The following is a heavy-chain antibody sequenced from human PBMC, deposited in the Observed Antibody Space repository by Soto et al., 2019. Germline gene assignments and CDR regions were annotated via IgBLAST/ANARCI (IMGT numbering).Heavy chain of an antibody. CDR2: ISAHNGNT. CDR3: VRSLYPRGYYRV. V-gene: IGHV1-18*01. Sequence: QVQLVQSGDEVKKPGASVKVSCRASGYTFTSYGVSWVRQAPGQGLEWMGWISAHNGNTNYAQQFQGRVTMTTDTSTSTAYVDLRSLRFDETAVYYCVRSLYPRGYYRVWGQGTLVNVS. J-gene: IGHJ4*02. D-gene: IGHD1-26*01. CDR1: GYTFTSYG.